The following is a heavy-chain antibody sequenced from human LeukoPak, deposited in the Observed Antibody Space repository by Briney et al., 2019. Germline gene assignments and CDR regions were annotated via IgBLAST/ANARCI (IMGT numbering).Heavy chain of an antibody. CDR2: TSNSGSII. CDR1: GFTFSDHF. CDR3: AGGAKSTFDY. V-gene: IGHV3-11*01. J-gene: IGHJ4*02. Sequence: GGSLRLSCAASGFTFSDHFMTWIRQAPGKGLEWISYTSNSGSIIYYADSVKGRFTISRDNAKKSLYLQMNSLGVEDTAVYYCAGGAKSTFDYWGRGTPVTVSS. D-gene: IGHD4-17*01.